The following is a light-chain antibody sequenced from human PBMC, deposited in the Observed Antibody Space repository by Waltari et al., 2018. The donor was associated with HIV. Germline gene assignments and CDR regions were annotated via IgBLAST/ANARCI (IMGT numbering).Light chain of an antibody. CDR3: QTWDTGIRV. Sequence: QVVLTQSPSASASLGASVKLTCPLSSGHSSYAIAWHQQQPEKGPRYLMKLKSDGSHTKGDGLPDRFSGSSSGAERYLTISSLQSEDEADYYCQTWDTGIRVFGFGTKVTVL. J-gene: IGLJ1*01. CDR2: LKSDGSH. CDR1: SGHSSYA. V-gene: IGLV4-69*02.